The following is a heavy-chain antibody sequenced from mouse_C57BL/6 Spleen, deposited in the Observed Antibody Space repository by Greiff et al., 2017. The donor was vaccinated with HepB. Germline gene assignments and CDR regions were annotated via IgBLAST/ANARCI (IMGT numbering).Heavy chain of an antibody. V-gene: IGHV1-82*01. CDR2: IYPGDGDT. J-gene: IGHJ3*01. D-gene: IGHD4-1*01. Sequence: QVQLQQSGPELVKPGASVKISCKASGYAFSSSWMNWVKQRPGKGLEWIGRIYPGDGDTNYNGKFKGKATLTADKSSSTAYMQLSSLTSEDSAVYFCARSADSNWDFAYWGQGTLVTVSA. CDR3: ARSADSNWDFAY. CDR1: GYAFSSSW.